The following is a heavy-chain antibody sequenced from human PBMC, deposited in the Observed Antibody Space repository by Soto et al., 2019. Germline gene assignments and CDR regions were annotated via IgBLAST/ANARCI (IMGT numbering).Heavy chain of an antibody. D-gene: IGHD4-17*01. V-gene: IGHV3-74*01. CDR3: VRLRSTTLGGGDAFAI. Sequence: EVQLVESGGALVQPGGSLRLSCAASGFTFSTYWMHWVRQVPGKGLVWVSRINSDGSSTRYADSVKGRFTISRDNAKNTLYLKMNSLRAEDAAVYYGVRLRSTTLGGGDAFAIWGQGTMVTVSS. CDR2: INSDGSST. J-gene: IGHJ3*02. CDR1: GFTFSTYW.